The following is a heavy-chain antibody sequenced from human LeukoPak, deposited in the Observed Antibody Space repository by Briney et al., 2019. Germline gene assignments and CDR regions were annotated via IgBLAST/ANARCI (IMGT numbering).Heavy chain of an antibody. CDR2: INPDGSST. CDR3: ARAGHYYDSSGSHDAFDI. Sequence: GGSLRLSCAGSGFIFSNYWMHWVRQAPGKGLVWVARINPDGSSTAYADSVKGRFTLSRDNSKNTLYLQMNSLRAEDTAVYYCARAGHYYDSSGSHDAFDIWGQGTMVTVSS. D-gene: IGHD3-22*01. V-gene: IGHV3-74*03. CDR1: GFIFSNYW. J-gene: IGHJ3*02.